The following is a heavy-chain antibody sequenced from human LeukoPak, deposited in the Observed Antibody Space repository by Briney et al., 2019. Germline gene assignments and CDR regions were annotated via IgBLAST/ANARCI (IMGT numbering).Heavy chain of an antibody. J-gene: IGHJ4*02. V-gene: IGHV3-30*03. Sequence: QPGRSLRLSCAASGFTFSSHGMHWIRQAPGKGLEWVAVISHDGSNQYYTDSVKGRFTIPRDNSKNPLYLEVNSLRTDDTAVYYCARGPGLAMGKGYFDYCGQGTLVSVSS. CDR2: ISHDGSNQ. CDR1: GFTFSSHG. D-gene: IGHD5-18*01. CDR3: ARGPGLAMGKGYFDY.